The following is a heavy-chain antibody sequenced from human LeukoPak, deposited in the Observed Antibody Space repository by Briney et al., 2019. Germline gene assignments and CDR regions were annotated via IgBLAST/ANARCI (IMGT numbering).Heavy chain of an antibody. CDR1: GGSFSGYY. CDR2: INHSGST. Sequence: SETLSLTCAVYGGSFSGYYWSWIRQPPGKGLEWVGEINHSGSTNYNSSLKSRVTISVDTSKNQFSLKLSSVTAADTAVYYCARGYYGSGSHCCHMDVWGKGTTITVS. J-gene: IGHJ6*03. D-gene: IGHD3-10*01. V-gene: IGHV4-34*01. CDR3: ARGYYGSGSHCCHMDV.